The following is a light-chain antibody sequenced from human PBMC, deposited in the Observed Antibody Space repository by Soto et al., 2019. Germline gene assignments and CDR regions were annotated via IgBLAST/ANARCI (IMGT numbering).Light chain of an antibody. Sequence: IVRTQSPATMSVSPGDRATLFCRASQSVSSNLAWYQQTPGHAPRLLIYAPSTRATGIPARFSGSGSGIAFTLTISRLHYEDFAVYYCQYYTTWPIFPFGHGTTVAIK. CDR2: APS. V-gene: IGKV3-15*01. CDR1: QSVSSN. CDR3: QYYTTWPIFP. J-gene: IGKJ3*01.